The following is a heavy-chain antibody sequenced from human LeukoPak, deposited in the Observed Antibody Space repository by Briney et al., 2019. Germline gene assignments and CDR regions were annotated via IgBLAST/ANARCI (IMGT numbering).Heavy chain of an antibody. D-gene: IGHD6-19*01. CDR3: AVWYSSAWLDYYGMGV. CDR1: GDSVSNNSGV. Sequence: PSQTLSLTCAISGDSVSNNSGVWNWIRQSPSRGLEWLGRTYYRSRWYNDFAVSVKSRITINPDTSKNQFSLKLNSVTPGDTAVYHCAVWYSSAWLDYYGMGVWGQGTTVTVSS. V-gene: IGHV6-1*01. J-gene: IGHJ6*02. CDR2: TYYRSRWYN.